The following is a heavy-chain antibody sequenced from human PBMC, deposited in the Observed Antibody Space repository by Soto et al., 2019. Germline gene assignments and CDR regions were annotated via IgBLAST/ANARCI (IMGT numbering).Heavy chain of an antibody. J-gene: IGHJ4*02. CDR2: INSGGSTI. V-gene: IGHV3-11*01. CDR3: VRVQGELIAGY. CDR1: GFIFSDYY. D-gene: IGHD1-26*01. Sequence: QVQLVESGGGLVKPGGSLRLSCAVSGFIFSDYYMSWIRQAPGKGLEWVSHINSGGSTIYYADSVKGRFTISRDNAKNSVYLVMHSLRAEETAVYYCVRVQGELIAGYLGQGTLGSVSS.